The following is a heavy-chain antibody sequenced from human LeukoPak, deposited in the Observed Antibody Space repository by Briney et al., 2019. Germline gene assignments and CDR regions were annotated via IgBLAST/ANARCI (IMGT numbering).Heavy chain of an antibody. CDR2: INPNSGGT. J-gene: IGHJ6*03. V-gene: IGHV1-2*02. CDR3: ARVATTVAPRYYYYYMDV. CDR1: GYTFTGYY. Sequence: GASVKVSCKASGYTFTGYYMHWVRQAPGQGLEWMGWINPNSGGTNYAQKLQGRVTMTTDTSTSTAYMELRSLRSDDTAVYYCARVATTVAPRYYYYYMDVWGKGTTVTISS. D-gene: IGHD4-23*01.